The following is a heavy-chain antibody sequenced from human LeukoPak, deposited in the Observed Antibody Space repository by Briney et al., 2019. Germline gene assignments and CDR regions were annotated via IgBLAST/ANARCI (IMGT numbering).Heavy chain of an antibody. D-gene: IGHD4-23*01. V-gene: IGHV1-46*01. CDR1: GYTVTSYS. Sequence: ASVKAACKASGYTVTSYSMHCVRHAPGQGRGWVGIINTSGGSTSYVQKFQGRVTMTRDTSTSTVYMELSSLRSEDTAVYYCATRGGNSNAFDIWGQGTMVTVSS. CDR3: ATRGGNSNAFDI. CDR2: INTSGGST. J-gene: IGHJ3*02.